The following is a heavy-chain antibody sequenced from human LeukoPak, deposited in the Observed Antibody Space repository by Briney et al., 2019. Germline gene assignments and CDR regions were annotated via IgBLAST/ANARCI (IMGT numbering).Heavy chain of an antibody. J-gene: IGHJ3*02. V-gene: IGHV1-2*02. CDR2: INPNSGGT. D-gene: IGHD2-2*02. CDR3: ARRPYYCSSTSCYTWSYYDFWSGYRNRDAFDI. CDR1: GYTFTGYY. Sequence: ASVKVSCKASGYTFTGYYMHWVRQAPGQGLEWMGWINPNSGGTNYAQKFQGRVNMTRETSISTAYMELSRLRSDGTAVYYSARRPYYCSSTSCYTWSYYDFWSGYRNRDAFDIWGQGTMVTVSS.